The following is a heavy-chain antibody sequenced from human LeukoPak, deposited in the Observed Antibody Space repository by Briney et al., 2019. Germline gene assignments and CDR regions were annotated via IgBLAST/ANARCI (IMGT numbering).Heavy chain of an antibody. V-gene: IGHV1-18*04. CDR2: ISAYNGNA. D-gene: IGHD6-19*01. CDR1: GYTFTSYG. CDR3: ARDIAVAGTFDY. J-gene: IGHJ4*02. Sequence: ASVKVSCKASGYTFTSYGISWVRQAPGQGLEWMGWISAYNGNANYAQKLQGRVTMTTDTSTSTAYMELRSLRSDDTAVYYCARDIAVAGTFDYWGQGTLVTVSS.